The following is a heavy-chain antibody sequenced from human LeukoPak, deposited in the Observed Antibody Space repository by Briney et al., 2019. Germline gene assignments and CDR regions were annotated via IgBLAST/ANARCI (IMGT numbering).Heavy chain of an antibody. Sequence: PSEALSLTCTVSGGSISSSSYYWSWIRQPPGKGLEWLGYIYYSGSTNYNPSLKSRVTISVDTSKNQFSLKLSSVTAADTAVYYCARYHGYYYDSSGSPESGHAYNWFDPWGQGTLVTVSS. CDR1: GGSISSSSYY. CDR3: ARYHGYYYDSSGSPESGHAYNWFDP. J-gene: IGHJ5*02. V-gene: IGHV4-61*01. CDR2: IYYSGST. D-gene: IGHD3-22*01.